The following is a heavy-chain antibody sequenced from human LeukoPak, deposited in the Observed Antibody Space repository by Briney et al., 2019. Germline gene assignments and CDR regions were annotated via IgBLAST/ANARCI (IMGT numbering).Heavy chain of an antibody. Sequence: GGSLRLPCAASGFTFDDYGMTWVRQAPGKGLEWVSGINWNGGSTRYPDSVRGRFTISRDNAKNSLYLQMNSLRAEDTALYYCARGAAGQRGFDYWGQGTLVTVSS. D-gene: IGHD6-13*01. CDR1: GFTFDDYG. CDR2: INWNGGST. J-gene: IGHJ4*02. CDR3: ARGAAGQRGFDY. V-gene: IGHV3-20*04.